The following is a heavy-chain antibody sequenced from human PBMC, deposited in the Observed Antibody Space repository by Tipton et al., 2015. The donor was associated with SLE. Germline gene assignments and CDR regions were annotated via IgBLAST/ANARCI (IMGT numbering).Heavy chain of an antibody. V-gene: IGHV4-39*07. Sequence: TLSLTCTVSNGCISSSPYYWGWIRQSPGKGLEWVGSIYYSGSTYYNPSLKSRVTISVDTSRNQCSLNLTSVTAADTAVYYCARGPYYYMDVWGKGTTVTVSS. J-gene: IGHJ6*03. CDR3: ARGPYYYMDV. CDR2: IYYSGST. CDR1: NGCISSSPYY.